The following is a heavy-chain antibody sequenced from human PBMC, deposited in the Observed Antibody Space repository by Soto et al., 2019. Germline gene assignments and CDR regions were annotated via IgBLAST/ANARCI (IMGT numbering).Heavy chain of an antibody. J-gene: IGHJ6*02. CDR3: ARDRNDFWSGYCAEIYYYGMDV. V-gene: IGHV3-30-3*01. CDR1: GFTFSSYA. D-gene: IGHD3-3*01. Sequence: QVQLVESGGGVVQPGRSLRLSCAASGFTFSSYAMHWVRQAPGKGLEWVAVISYDGSNKYYADSVKGRFTISRDNSKNTLYLQMNSLRAEDTAVYYCARDRNDFWSGYCAEIYYYGMDVWGQGTTVTVYS. CDR2: ISYDGSNK.